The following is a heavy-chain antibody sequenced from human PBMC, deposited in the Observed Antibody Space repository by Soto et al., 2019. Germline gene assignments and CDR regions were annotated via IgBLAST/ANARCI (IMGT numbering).Heavy chain of an antibody. V-gene: IGHV3-7*01. J-gene: IGHJ6*02. D-gene: IGHD6-6*01. CDR3: ARDSPQLVRFPRYYGMDV. CDR2: IKQDGSEK. Sequence: GGSLRLSCAASGFTFSSFWMSWVRQAPGKGLEWVANIKQDGSEKYYVDSVKGRFTISRDNAKNSLYLQMNSLRAEDTAVYYCARDSPQLVRFPRYYGMDVWGQGTTVTLS. CDR1: GFTFSSFW.